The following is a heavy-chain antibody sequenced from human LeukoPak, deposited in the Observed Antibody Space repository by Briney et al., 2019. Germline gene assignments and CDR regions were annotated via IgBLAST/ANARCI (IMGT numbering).Heavy chain of an antibody. J-gene: IGHJ4*02. V-gene: IGHV3-9*01. Sequence: GRSLRLSCAASGFTFDDYAMHWVRQAPGKGLEWVSGISWNSGSIGYADSVKGRFTISRDNAKNSLYLQMNSLRAEDTALYYCAKQISGWYLDYWGQGTLVTVSS. CDR2: ISWNSGSI. CDR1: GFTFDDYA. CDR3: AKQISGWYLDY. D-gene: IGHD6-19*01.